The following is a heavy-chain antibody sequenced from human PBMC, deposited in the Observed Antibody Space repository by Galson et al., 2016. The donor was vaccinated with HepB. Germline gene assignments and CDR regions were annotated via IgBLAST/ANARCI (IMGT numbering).Heavy chain of an antibody. CDR2: ISGTSASI. CDR3: ARDRGMATILDAFDI. CDR1: GFSFSSYA. D-gene: IGHD5-24*01. Sequence: SLRLSCAVSGFSFSSYAMNWVRQAPGKGLEWVSVISGTSASIFYGDSVKGRFTISRDNSKNTLYLQMNSLRAEDTAVYYCARDRGMATILDAFDIWGQGTMVTVSS. V-gene: IGHV3-23*01. J-gene: IGHJ3*02.